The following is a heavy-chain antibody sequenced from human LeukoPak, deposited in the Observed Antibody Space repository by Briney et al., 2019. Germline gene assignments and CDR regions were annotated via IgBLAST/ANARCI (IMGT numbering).Heavy chain of an antibody. V-gene: IGHV4-61*02. J-gene: IGHJ4*02. D-gene: IGHD2-15*01. Sequence: SQTLSLTCTVSGDSISSGSYYWSWIRQPAGKGLEWIGRIYSSGRINYNLSLKSRVTISVDTSKNQFSLKLNSVSAADTAVYYCARGVVAAPQTVDYWGQGTLVTVSS. CDR2: IYSSGRI. CDR3: ARGVVAAPQTVDY. CDR1: GDSISSGSYY.